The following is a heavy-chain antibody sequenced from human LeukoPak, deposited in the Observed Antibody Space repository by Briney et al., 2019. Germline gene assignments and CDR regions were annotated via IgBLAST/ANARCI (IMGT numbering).Heavy chain of an antibody. CDR3: ASSFGDLGYYGMDV. J-gene: IGHJ6*02. CDR1: GGSISSYY. V-gene: IGHV4-59*01. D-gene: IGHD3-10*01. CDR2: IYYSGST. Sequence: PSETLSLTCTVSGGSISSYYWSWIRQPPGKGLEWIGYIYYSGSTNYNPSPKSRVTISVDTSKNQFSLKLSSVTAADTAVYYCASSFGDLGYYGMDVWGQGTTVTVSS.